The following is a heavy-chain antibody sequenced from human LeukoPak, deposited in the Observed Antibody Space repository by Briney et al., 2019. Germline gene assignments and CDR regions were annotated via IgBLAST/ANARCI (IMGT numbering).Heavy chain of an antibody. V-gene: IGHV3-30*02. Sequence: PGGSLRLSCAASGFTFSSYGMHWVRQAPGKGLEWVAFIRYDGSNKYYADSVKGRFTISRDNSKNTLYLQMNSLRAEDTAVYYCATHRGYSYGTAEDFDYWGQGTLVTVSS. J-gene: IGHJ4*02. CDR1: GFTFSSYG. CDR2: IRYDGSNK. D-gene: IGHD5-18*01. CDR3: ATHRGYSYGTAEDFDY.